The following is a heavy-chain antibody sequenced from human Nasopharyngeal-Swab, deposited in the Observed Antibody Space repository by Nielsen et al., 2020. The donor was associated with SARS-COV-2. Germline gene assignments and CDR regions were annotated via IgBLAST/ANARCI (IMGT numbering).Heavy chain of an antibody. CDR3: AREGQGTPIDF. CDR2: ISARGTST. CDR1: GFTFINYA. J-gene: IGHJ4*02. V-gene: IGHV3-23*01. Sequence: LSLTCAASGFTFINYAMSWARQAPGKGLEWVSTISARGTSTFYVDSVKGRFTISRDNSKNTLHVQMSSLRAEDTAVYYCAREGQGTPIDFWGQGTLVTVSS. D-gene: IGHD3-10*01.